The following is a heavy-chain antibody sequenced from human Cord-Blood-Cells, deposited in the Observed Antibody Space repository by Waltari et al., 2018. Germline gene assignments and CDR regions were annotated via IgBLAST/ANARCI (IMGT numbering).Heavy chain of an antibody. CDR1: GFTFSSFW. CDR2: IKQDGSEK. CDR3: ARAVVVVVAATQGDWFDP. V-gene: IGHV3-7*01. J-gene: IGHJ5*02. D-gene: IGHD2-15*01. Sequence: EVQLVESGGGLVQPGGSLRLSCAASGFTFSSFWRRWVRQAPGPGLEWVANIKQDGSEKYYVDSVKGRFTISRDNAKNSLYLQMNSLRAEDTAVYYCARAVVVVVAATQGDWFDPWGQGTLVTVSS.